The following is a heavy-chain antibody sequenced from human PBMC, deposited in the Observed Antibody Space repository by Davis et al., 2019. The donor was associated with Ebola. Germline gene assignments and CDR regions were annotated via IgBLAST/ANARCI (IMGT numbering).Heavy chain of an antibody. Sequence: MPSETLSLTCAVYGGSFSDYYWSWIRQPPGKGLEWIGEINHSGSTNYNPSLKSRVTISVDKSRNQFSLRLNSVTAADTAVYYCAREWDIVVVPAAPVFDLWGQGTLVTVSS. CDR3: AREWDIVVVPAAPVFDL. V-gene: IGHV4-34*01. CDR2: INHSGST. D-gene: IGHD2-2*01. CDR1: GGSFSDYY. J-gene: IGHJ5*02.